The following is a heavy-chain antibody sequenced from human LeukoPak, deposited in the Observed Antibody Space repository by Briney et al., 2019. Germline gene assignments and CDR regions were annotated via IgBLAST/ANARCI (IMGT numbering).Heavy chain of an antibody. CDR1: GFTFSSYW. Sequence: PGGSLRLSCAASGFTFSSYWMSWVRQAPGKGLEWVADINHDGSEKYYVDSVKGRFTISRDNAKNSLYLQMNSLRAEDTAVYYCAGKAWLSNDYWGQGTLVTVSS. V-gene: IGHV3-7*01. CDR2: INHDGSEK. D-gene: IGHD3-22*01. J-gene: IGHJ4*02. CDR3: AGKAWLSNDY.